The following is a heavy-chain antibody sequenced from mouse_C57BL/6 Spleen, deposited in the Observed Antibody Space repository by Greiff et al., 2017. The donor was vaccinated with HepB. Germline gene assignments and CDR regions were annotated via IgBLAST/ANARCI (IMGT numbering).Heavy chain of an antibody. CDR1: GYTFTDYE. J-gene: IGHJ2*01. D-gene: IGHD2-2*01. Sequence: QVQLQQSGAELVRPGASVTLSCKASGYTFTDYEMHWVKQTPVHGLEWIGAIDPETGGTAYNQKFKGKAILTADKSSSTAYMELRSLTSEDSAVYDCTRYGYYYFGYWGQGTTLTVSS. CDR2: IDPETGGT. V-gene: IGHV1-15*01. CDR3: TRYGYYYFGY.